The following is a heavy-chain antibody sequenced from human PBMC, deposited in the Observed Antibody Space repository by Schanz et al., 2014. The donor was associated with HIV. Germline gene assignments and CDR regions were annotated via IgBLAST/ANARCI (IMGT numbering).Heavy chain of an antibody. V-gene: IGHV3-30*03. Sequence: QVQLVESGGGVVQPGRSLRLSCAVSGFTFSSYVMHWVRQAPGKGLEWVAVLSHDGSQKFYADSVKGRFTISRDNSKNTLYLQMNSLRPEDTAVYYCAVTFIVVGSLATNGMDVWGQGTTVTVSS. CDR2: LSHDGSQK. J-gene: IGHJ6*02. D-gene: IGHD3-22*01. CDR1: GFTFSSYV. CDR3: AVTFIVVGSLATNGMDV.